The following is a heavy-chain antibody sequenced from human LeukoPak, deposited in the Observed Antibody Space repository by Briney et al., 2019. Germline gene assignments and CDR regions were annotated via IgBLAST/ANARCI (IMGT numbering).Heavy chain of an antibody. CDR2: INPSTGST. CDR3: ARDAY. Sequence: ASVKVSCKASGYSFTSFYIHWVRQAPGQGLEWMGLINPSTGSTVYAQKFQNNVTMTRDTSTSTVYMEMSGLRFDDTAVYLCARDAYWGQGTLVTVSS. J-gene: IGHJ4*02. CDR1: GYSFTSFY. V-gene: IGHV1-46*01.